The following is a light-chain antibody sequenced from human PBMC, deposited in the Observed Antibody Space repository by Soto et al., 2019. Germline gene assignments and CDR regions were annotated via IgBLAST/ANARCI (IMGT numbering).Light chain of an antibody. CDR2: RNN. Sequence: QSVLTQPPSASGTPGQRVTISCSGSSSNIGSNYVYWYQQLPGTAPKLLIYRNNQRPSGVPDRFSGSKSGTSASLAISGLRSEDEADHYCAAWDDSLSGHVVFGGGTKVTVL. CDR3: AAWDDSLSGHVV. CDR1: SSNIGSNY. J-gene: IGLJ2*01. V-gene: IGLV1-47*01.